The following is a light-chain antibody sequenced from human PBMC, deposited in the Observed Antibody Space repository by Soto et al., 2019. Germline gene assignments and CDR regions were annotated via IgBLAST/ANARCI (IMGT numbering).Light chain of an antibody. V-gene: IGLV1-44*01. CDR2: SNN. CDR3: AAWDDSLNGPEYV. J-gene: IGLJ1*01. Sequence: QYVLTQPPSASGTPGQRVTISCSGSSSNIGSNTVNWYQQLPGAAPKLLIYSNNQRPSGVPDRFSGSKSGTSASLAISGLQSEDEADYYCAAWDDSLNGPEYVFGTGTKVTVL. CDR1: SSNIGSNT.